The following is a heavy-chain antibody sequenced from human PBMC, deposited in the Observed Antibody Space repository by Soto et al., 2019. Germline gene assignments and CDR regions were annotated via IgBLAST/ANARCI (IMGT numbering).Heavy chain of an antibody. J-gene: IGHJ1*01. CDR3: GLALSVKLWAVDLQR. D-gene: IGHD6-19*01. CDR2: IYSGGST. V-gene: IGHV3-66*01. Sequence: EVQLVESGGGLVQPGGSLRLSCSASGFTVSTNYMTWVRQAPGKGLEWVSTIYSGGSTYYADSVKGRFTISRDDSENSLSLQMNRLREEEPAVSYCGLALSVKLWAVDLQRWGQGTLVTVSS. CDR1: GFTVSTNY.